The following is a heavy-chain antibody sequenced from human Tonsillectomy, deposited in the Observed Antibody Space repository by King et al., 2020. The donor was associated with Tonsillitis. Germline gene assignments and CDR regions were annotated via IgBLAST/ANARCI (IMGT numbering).Heavy chain of an antibody. CDR3: TKGDCRGGNCYAGDF. CDR1: GFTFSAYF. D-gene: IGHD2-15*01. J-gene: IGHJ4*02. CDR2: IRNKPSGYTT. Sequence: VQLVESGGGLVQPGGSLSLSCAASGFTFSAYFMDWVRQTPGKGLEWIGRIRNKPSGYTTEYAASVKGRFNISRDDSRNSLYLQMNSLKSDDTAVYYCTKGDCRGGNCYAGDFWGQGTLVTVSS. V-gene: IGHV3-72*01.